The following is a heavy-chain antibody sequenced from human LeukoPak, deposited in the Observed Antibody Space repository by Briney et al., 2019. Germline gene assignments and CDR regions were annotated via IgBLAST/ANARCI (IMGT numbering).Heavy chain of an antibody. J-gene: IGHJ4*02. D-gene: IGHD6-13*01. CDR2: IYYSGST. CDR1: GYSISSGYY. Sequence: SETLSLTCTVSGYSISSGYYWSWIRQPPGKGLEWIGYIYYSGSTNYNPSLKSRVTISVDTSKNQFSLKLSSVTAADTAVYYCARVRSSWYPYFDYWGQGTLVTVSS. CDR3: ARVRSSWYPYFDY. V-gene: IGHV4-38-2*02.